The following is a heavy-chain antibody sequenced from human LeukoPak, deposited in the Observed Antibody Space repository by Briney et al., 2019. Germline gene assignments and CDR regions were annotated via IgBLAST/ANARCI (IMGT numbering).Heavy chain of an antibody. CDR1: GYTFTGYY. D-gene: IGHD6-13*01. V-gene: IGHV1-2*02. CDR3: ARDQEGSWAGFFGWFDP. Sequence: GASVKISCKALGYTFTGYYMHWVRQAPGQGLEWMGWINPNSGGTNYAQKFQGRVTMTRDTSISTAYMELSRLRSDDTAVYYCARDQEGSWAGFFGWFDPWGQGTLVTVSS. CDR2: INPNSGGT. J-gene: IGHJ5*02.